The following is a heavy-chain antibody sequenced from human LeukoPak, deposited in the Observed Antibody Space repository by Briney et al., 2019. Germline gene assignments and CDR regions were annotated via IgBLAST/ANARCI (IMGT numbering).Heavy chain of an antibody. D-gene: IGHD3-3*01. Sequence: SVKVSCKASGGTFSSYAISWVRQAPGQGLEWMGRIIPILGIANYAQKFQGRVTITADKSTSTAYMELSSLRSDDTAVYYCAREKFDFWSGYYSDYYYYMDVWGKGTTVTVSS. CDR1: GGTFSSYA. J-gene: IGHJ6*03. CDR3: AREKFDFWSGYYSDYYYYMDV. V-gene: IGHV1-69*04. CDR2: IIPILGIA.